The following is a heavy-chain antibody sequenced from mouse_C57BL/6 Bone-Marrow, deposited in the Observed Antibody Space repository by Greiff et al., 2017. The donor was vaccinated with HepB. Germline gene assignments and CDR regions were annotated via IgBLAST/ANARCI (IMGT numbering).Heavy chain of an antibody. CDR1: GFTFSSYG. Sequence: EVKLVESGGDLVKPGGSLKLSCAASGFTFSSYGMSWVRQTPDKRLEWVATISSGGSHTYYPDSVKGRFTISRDNAKTTLYLQMSSLKSEDTAMYYCGRQKAYWGKGTLVTVSA. J-gene: IGHJ3*01. V-gene: IGHV5-6*01. CDR3: GRQKAY. CDR2: ISSGGSHT.